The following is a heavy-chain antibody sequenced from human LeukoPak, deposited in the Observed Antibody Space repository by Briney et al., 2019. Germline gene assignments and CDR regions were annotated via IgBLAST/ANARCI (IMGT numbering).Heavy chain of an antibody. V-gene: IGHV5-10-1*01. J-gene: IGHJ4*02. Sequence: HGESLKISCKGSGYSFTNYWISWVRQMPGKGLEWMGRIDPSDSYTNYSPSFQGHVTISADESISTAYLQWSSLKASDTAMYYCARRPKRSSWYYFDFWGQGTLVTVSS. CDR2: IDPSDSYT. D-gene: IGHD6-13*01. CDR1: GYSFTNYW. CDR3: ARRPKRSSWYYFDF.